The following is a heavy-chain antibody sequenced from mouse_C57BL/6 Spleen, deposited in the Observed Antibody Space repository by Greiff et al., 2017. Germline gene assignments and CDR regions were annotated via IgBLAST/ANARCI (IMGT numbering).Heavy chain of an antibody. V-gene: IGHV1-72*01. Sequence: QVQLKQPGAELVKPGASVKLSCKASGYTFTSYWMHWVKQRPGRGLEWIGRIDPNSGGTKYNEKFKSKATLTVDKPSSTAYMQLSSLTSEDSAVYYCARSRYYGSPSWFAYWGQGTLVTVSA. CDR2: IDPNSGGT. D-gene: IGHD1-1*01. CDR1: GYTFTSYW. J-gene: IGHJ3*01. CDR3: ARSRYYGSPSWFAY.